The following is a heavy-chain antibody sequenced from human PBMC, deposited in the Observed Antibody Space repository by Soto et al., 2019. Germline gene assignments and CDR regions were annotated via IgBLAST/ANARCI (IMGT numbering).Heavy chain of an antibody. CDR1: GYTFSNFW. Sequence: PGESLKISCQSSGYTFSNFWIGWVRQLPGKSLEWMGIIYPGDHETRYSPSFHGKVTISADRSINTAYLQWNSLEASDTAFYFCARSPRSSPYFDYWGQGALVTVSS. CDR3: ARSPRSSPYFDY. D-gene: IGHD6-13*01. J-gene: IGHJ4*02. V-gene: IGHV5-51*01. CDR2: IYPGDHET.